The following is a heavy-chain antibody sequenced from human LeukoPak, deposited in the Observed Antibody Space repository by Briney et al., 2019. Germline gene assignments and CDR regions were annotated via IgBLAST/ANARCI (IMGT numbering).Heavy chain of an antibody. CDR3: ARDYYYDSSGYLVS. CDR2: ISSSGSTI. V-gene: IGHV3-48*04. J-gene: IGHJ4*02. D-gene: IGHD3-22*01. CDR1: GFTFSSYS. Sequence: GGSLRLSCAASGFTFSSYSMNWVRQAPGKGLEWVSYISSSGSTIYYADSVKGRFTISRDNAKNSLCLQMNSLRAEDTAVYYCARDYYYDSSGYLVSWGQGTLVTVSS.